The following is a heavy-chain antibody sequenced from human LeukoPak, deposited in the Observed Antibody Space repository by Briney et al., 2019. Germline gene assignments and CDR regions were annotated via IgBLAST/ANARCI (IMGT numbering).Heavy chain of an antibody. D-gene: IGHD2-15*01. CDR3: AREDLCSGGSCYYDY. Sequence: GGSLRLSCAASGFTFSSYSMNWVRQAPGKGLAWVSSISSSSSYIYYADSVKGRFTISRDNAKNSLYLQMNSLRAEDTAVYYCAREDLCSGGSCYYDYWGQGTLVTVSS. CDR1: GFTFSSYS. J-gene: IGHJ4*02. V-gene: IGHV3-21*01. CDR2: ISSSSSYI.